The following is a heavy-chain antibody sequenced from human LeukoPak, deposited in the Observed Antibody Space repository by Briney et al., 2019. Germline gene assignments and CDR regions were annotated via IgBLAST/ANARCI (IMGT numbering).Heavy chain of an antibody. V-gene: IGHV4-34*01. CDR3: ARVLGNWNDVGGYFDY. D-gene: IGHD1-20*01. CDR1: GGSFSGSY. CDR2: INHGGSA. Sequence: SETLSLTCAVYGGSFSGSYWSWIRQPPGKGLEWIGEINHGGSANYNPSLKSRVTISGDTSKNQFSLKLSSVTAADTAVYYCARVLGNWNDVGGYFDYWGQGTLVTVSS. J-gene: IGHJ4*02.